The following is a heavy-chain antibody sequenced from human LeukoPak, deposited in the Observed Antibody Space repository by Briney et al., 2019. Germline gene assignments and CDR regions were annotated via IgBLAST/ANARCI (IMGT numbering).Heavy chain of an antibody. Sequence: SETLSLTCTVSGGSISSYYWSWIRQPPGKGLEWIGYIYYSGSTNYNPSLKSRVTTSVDTSKNQFSLKLSSVTAADTAVYYCARGVTIFGVVSNWFDPWGQGTLVTVSS. V-gene: IGHV4-59*01. CDR1: GGSISSYY. J-gene: IGHJ5*02. CDR3: ARGVTIFGVVSNWFDP. D-gene: IGHD3-3*01. CDR2: IYYSGST.